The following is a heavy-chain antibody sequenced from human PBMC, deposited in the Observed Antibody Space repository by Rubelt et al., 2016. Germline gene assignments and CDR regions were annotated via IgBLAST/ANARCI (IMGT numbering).Heavy chain of an antibody. V-gene: IGHV4-31*03. CDR1: GGSISSGGYY. D-gene: IGHD3-16*01. Sequence: QLQLQESGPGLVKPSQTLSLTCSVSGGSISSGGYYWSWIRQHPGKGLEWIGYMYYSGSTYYNPSLNSRVSYSEETSKNQFSLKLSSVTAADTAVYYCARHQDDYVWGSLEGWGQGTLVTVSS. CDR2: MYYSGST. J-gene: IGHJ4*02. CDR3: ARHQDDYVWGSLEG.